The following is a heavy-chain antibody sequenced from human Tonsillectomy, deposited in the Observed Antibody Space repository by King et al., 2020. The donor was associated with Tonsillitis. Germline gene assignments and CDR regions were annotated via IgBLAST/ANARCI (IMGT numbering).Heavy chain of an antibody. J-gene: IGHJ6*02. Sequence: VQLVESGGGVVQPGRSLRLSCAASGFTFSSYALHWVRQAPGKGLEGVADISFDGSNRYYADSVKGRFTISRDNSKNTLYLQMNSLRAEDTAVYFCARRDGALAFYDYGLDVWGQGTTVTVSS. CDR2: ISFDGSNR. D-gene: IGHD2/OR15-2a*01. V-gene: IGHV3-30-3*01. CDR1: GFTFSSYA. CDR3: ARRDGALAFYDYGLDV.